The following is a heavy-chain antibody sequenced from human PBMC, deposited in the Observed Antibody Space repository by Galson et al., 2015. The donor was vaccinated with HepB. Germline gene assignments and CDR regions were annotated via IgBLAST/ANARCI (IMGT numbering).Heavy chain of an antibody. CDR3: AKDYDFWSGYYTGFDY. V-gene: IGHV3-23*01. D-gene: IGHD3-3*01. CDR2: IDPSGGNT. CDR1: RFTFSNYA. J-gene: IGHJ4*02. Sequence: SLRLSCAASRFTFSNYAMSWVRQAPGKGLEWVSGIDPSGGNTFYADSVRGRFTISRDNSKNTLYLHMNSLRAEDTAVYYCAKDYDFWSGYYTGFDYWGQGNLVTVSS.